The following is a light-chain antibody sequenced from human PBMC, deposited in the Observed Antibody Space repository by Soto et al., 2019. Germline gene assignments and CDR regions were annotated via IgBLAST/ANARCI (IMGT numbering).Light chain of an antibody. J-gene: IGKJ2*01. V-gene: IGKV3-15*01. CDR3: QQYNKWPPYT. CDR2: GAS. Sequence: EIVMTQSPANLSVSPGERATLSCRASQSVSSNLAWNQQKPGQGPRLLIYGASTRATSIPARFSGSGSGTEFTLNINGLQSQDFAVYYCQQYNKWPPYTFGQRTKLQIK. CDR1: QSVSSN.